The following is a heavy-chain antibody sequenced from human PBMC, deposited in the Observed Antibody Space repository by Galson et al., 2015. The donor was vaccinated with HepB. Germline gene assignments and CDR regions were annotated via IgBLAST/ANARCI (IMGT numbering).Heavy chain of an antibody. Sequence: SLRLSCAASGFTFDDYAMHWVRQAPGKGLEWVSGINWNSGSIAYADSVKGRFTIPRDNAKKSLYLQMNSLRAEDTALYYCAKDQGYDSSGYYGYWGQGTLVTVSS. J-gene: IGHJ4*02. V-gene: IGHV3-9*01. D-gene: IGHD3-22*01. CDR2: INWNSGSI. CDR1: GFTFDDYA. CDR3: AKDQGYDSSGYYGY.